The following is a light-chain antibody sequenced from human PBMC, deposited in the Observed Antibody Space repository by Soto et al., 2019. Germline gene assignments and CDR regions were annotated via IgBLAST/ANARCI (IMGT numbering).Light chain of an antibody. CDR2: KIS. V-gene: IGKV2-24*01. J-gene: IGKJ1*01. Sequence: IVMTQTPLSSAVTLGQPASISCRSSQSLEDSDGNSYLSWLHQRPGQPPRLLIYKISNRLSGVPDRFSGSGAGTVFTLRISRVEADDVGLYYCMQATQFPWTVGQGTKVDSK. CDR3: MQATQFPWT. CDR1: QSLEDSDGNSY.